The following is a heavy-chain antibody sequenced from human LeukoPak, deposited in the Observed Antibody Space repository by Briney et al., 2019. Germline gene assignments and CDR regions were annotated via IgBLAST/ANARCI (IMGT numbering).Heavy chain of an antibody. J-gene: IGHJ3*02. CDR2: IQEDGSEK. D-gene: IGHD6-19*01. Sequence: PGGSLRLSCAASGFTVSSNYMSWVRQAPGKGLEWVANIQEDGSEKYYVDSVKGRFTISRDNAKNSLYLQMNSLRVEDTAVYYCARDANPSSGWHFDAFDMWGQGTMVTVSS. V-gene: IGHV3-7*01. CDR3: ARDANPSSGWHFDAFDM. CDR1: GFTVSSNY.